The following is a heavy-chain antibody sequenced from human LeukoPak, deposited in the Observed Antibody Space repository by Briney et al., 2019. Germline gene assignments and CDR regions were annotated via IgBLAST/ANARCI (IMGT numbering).Heavy chain of an antibody. J-gene: IGHJ4*02. CDR3: ASAPRRGSIGGLDY. V-gene: IGHV4-39*01. D-gene: IGHD3-10*01. Sequence: SETLSLTCTVSGDSISSSSYYWGRIRQPPGKGLEWIGSIYYSGSTYYSPSLKSRLTISVDTSKNQFSLRLTSVTAADTAVYYCASAPRRGSIGGLDYWGQGILVTVSS. CDR1: GDSISSSSYY. CDR2: IYYSGST.